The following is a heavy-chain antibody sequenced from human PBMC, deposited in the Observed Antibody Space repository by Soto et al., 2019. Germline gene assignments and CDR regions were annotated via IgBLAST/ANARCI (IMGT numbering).Heavy chain of an antibody. CDR3: TSTRITGTTPPQYSYYYYGMDV. Sequence: SETLSLTCTVYGGSISSYYWSWIRQPPGKGLEWIGYIYYSGSTNYNPSLKSRVTISVDTSKNQFSLKLSSVTAADTAVYYCTSTRITGTTPPQYSYYYYGMDVWGQGTTVTVSS. J-gene: IGHJ6*02. D-gene: IGHD1-7*01. CDR1: GGSISSYY. V-gene: IGHV4-59*01. CDR2: IYYSGST.